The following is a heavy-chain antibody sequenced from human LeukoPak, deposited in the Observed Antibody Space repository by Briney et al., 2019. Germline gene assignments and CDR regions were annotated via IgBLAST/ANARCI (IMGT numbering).Heavy chain of an antibody. V-gene: IGHV3-30-3*01. CDR2: ISYDGSNK. Sequence: AGGSLRLSCAAPGFTFSSYAMHWVRQAPGKGLEWVAVISYDGSNKYYADSVKGRFTISRDNSKNTLYLQMNSLRAEDTAVYYCARDLDAFDIWGQGTMVTVSS. CDR1: GFTFSSYA. CDR3: ARDLDAFDI. J-gene: IGHJ3*02.